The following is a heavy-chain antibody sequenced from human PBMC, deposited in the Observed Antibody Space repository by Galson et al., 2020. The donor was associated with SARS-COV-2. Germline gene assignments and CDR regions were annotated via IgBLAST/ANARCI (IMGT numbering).Heavy chain of an antibody. D-gene: IGHD6-19*01. Sequence: GGSLRLSCAASGLTFSEYDMSWLRQTPGKGLEWISYISVTGRTIYYTNSVKGRFIISRDNARSSLYLQMNSLRAEDTAVYYCAAAVLAGLVGNSAFLDVWGQGTTVIVSS. CDR3: AAAVLAGLVGNSAFLDV. CDR2: ISVTGRTI. V-gene: IGHV3-11*01. J-gene: IGHJ6*02. CDR1: GLTFSEYD.